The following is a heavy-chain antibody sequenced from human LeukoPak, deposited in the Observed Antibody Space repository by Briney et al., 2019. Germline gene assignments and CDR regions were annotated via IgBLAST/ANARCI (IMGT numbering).Heavy chain of an antibody. CDR2: IYTSGST. Sequence: SETLSLTCAVSGGSISSGSYYWSWIRQPAGKGLEWIGRIYTSGSTNYNPSLKSRVTISVDTSKNQFSLKLSSVTAADTAVYYCARGRGSLGPNPATIFGVVIPPRTYFDYWGQGTLVTVSS. D-gene: IGHD3-3*01. CDR1: GGSISSGSYY. CDR3: ARGRGSLGPNPATIFGVVIPPRTYFDY. V-gene: IGHV4-61*02. J-gene: IGHJ4*02.